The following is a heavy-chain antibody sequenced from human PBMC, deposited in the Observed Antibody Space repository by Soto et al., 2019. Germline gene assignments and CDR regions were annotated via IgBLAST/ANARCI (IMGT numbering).Heavy chain of an antibody. Sequence: SETLSLTCTVSGGSISSYYWSWIRQPPGKGLEWIGYIYYSGSTNYNPSLKSRVTISVDTSKNQFSLKLSSVTAADTAVYYCARVAQGYSGLPTLIDYWGQGTLVTVSS. CDR3: ARVAQGYSGLPTLIDY. CDR2: IYYSGST. V-gene: IGHV4-59*01. CDR1: GGSISSYY. J-gene: IGHJ4*02. D-gene: IGHD5-12*01.